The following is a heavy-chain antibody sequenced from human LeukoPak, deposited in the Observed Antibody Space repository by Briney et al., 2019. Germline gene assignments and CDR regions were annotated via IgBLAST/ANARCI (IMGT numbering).Heavy chain of an antibody. D-gene: IGHD4-17*01. CDR2: IYPGDSDT. Sequence: PGGTLRLSCAASGYSFTSYWIGWVRQMPGKGLEWMGIIYPGDSDTRYSPSFQGQVTISADKSISTAYLQWSSLKASDTAMYYCARHRMYGDLVDYWGQGTLVTVSS. CDR3: ARHRMYGDLVDY. CDR1: GYSFTSYW. V-gene: IGHV5-51*01. J-gene: IGHJ4*02.